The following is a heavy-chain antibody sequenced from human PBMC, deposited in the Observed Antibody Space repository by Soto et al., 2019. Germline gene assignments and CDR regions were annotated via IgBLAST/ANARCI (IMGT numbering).Heavy chain of an antibody. Sequence: SETLSLTCTVSGGSISSYYWSWIRQPPGKGLEWIGYIYYSGSTNYNPSLKSRVTISVDTSKNQFSLKLSSVTAADTAVYYCARDAKGYFDYWGQGTLVTVSS. J-gene: IGHJ4*02. V-gene: IGHV4-59*01. CDR2: IYYSGST. CDR1: GGSISSYY. CDR3: ARDAKGYFDY.